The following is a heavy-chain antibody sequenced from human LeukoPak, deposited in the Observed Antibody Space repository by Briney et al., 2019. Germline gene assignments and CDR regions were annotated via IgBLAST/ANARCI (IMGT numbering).Heavy chain of an antibody. V-gene: IGHV4-38-2*01. CDR1: GYSISSGYY. Sequence: PSETLSLTCAVSGYSISSGYYWGWIRQPPGKGLEWIGYIYYSGSTSYNPSLKSRVTISVDTSKSQFSLRLSSVTAADTAVYYCARVGSSWRYFDYWGQGTLVTVSS. J-gene: IGHJ4*02. D-gene: IGHD6-13*01. CDR3: ARVGSSWRYFDY. CDR2: IYYSGST.